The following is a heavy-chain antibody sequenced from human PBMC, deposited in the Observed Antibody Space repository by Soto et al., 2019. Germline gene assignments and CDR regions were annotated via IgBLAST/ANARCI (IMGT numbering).Heavy chain of an antibody. D-gene: IGHD1-26*01. V-gene: IGHV3-23*01. CDR2: ISGSGGST. J-gene: IGHJ4*02. CDR1: GFTFSSYA. Sequence: GGSLRLSCAASGFTFSSYAMSWVRQAPGKGLEWVSAISGSGGSTYYADSVKGRFTISRDNSKNTLYLQMNSLRAEDTAVYYCAKAPRYSGSYFGVQNLFDYWGQGTLVTVSS. CDR3: AKAPRYSGSYFGVQNLFDY.